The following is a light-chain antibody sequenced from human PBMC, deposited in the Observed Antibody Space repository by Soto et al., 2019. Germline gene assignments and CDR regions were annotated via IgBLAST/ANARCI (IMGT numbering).Light chain of an antibody. V-gene: IGKV3-11*01. CDR3: QQRSNWPRT. CDR2: DAS. CDR1: QSVSSY. J-gene: IGKJ1*01. Sequence: EIVLTQSPATLSLSPGERVTLSCRASQSVSSYLAWYQQKPGQAPRLLIYDASNRATDIPARFSGSGSGTDFTLTISSLEPEDFAVYYCQQRSNWPRTFGQVTKVEI.